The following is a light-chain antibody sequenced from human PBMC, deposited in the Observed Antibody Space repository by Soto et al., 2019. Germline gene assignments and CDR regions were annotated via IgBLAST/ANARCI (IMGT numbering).Light chain of an antibody. CDR1: QSISSNY. CDR3: QQFGDSPWT. Sequence: EIVLMQSPGTLSLSPGERATLSCRASQSISSNYLTWYQQKPGQAPRLLIYGASSRAPGFPDRFSGSGSGTDFTLTISRLEPEDFAVYYCQQFGDSPWTFGQGTKVEFK. V-gene: IGKV3-20*01. J-gene: IGKJ1*01. CDR2: GAS.